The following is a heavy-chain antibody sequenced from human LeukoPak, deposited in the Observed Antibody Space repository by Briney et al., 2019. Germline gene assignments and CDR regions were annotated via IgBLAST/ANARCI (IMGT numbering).Heavy chain of an antibody. D-gene: IGHD2-2*01. J-gene: IGHJ4*02. CDR3: ARGRVVPAATALFAFDY. CDR1: GGSFSGYY. CDR2: INHSGST. V-gene: IGHV4-34*01. Sequence: PSETLSLTCAVYGGSFSGYYWSWIRQPPGKGLEWIGEINHSGSTNYNPSLKSRVTISVDTSKNQFSLKLSSVTAVDTAVYYCARGRVVPAATALFAFDYWGQGTLVTVSS.